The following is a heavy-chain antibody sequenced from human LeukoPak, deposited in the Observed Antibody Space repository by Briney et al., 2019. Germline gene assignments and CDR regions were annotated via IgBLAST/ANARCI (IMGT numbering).Heavy chain of an antibody. CDR1: GGTFSSYA. D-gene: IGHD1-14*01. J-gene: IGHJ4*02. Sequence: SAKVSCKASGGTFSSYATSWVRQAPGQGLEWMGGIIPIFGTANYAQKFQGRVTITTDESTSTAYMELSSLRSEDTAVYYCARRGKDTGFDYWGQGTLVTVSS. V-gene: IGHV1-69*05. CDR2: IIPIFGTA. CDR3: ARRGKDTGFDY.